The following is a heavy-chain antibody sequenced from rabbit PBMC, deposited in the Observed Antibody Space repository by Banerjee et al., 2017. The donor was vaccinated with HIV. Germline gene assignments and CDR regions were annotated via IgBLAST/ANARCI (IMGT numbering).Heavy chain of an antibody. V-gene: IGHV1S45*01. Sequence: QEQLEESGGDLVKPEGSLTLTCTASGFSFSNKYVMCWVRQAPGKGLEWIACINTSSGNTVIAPWAKGRFTNSKTSSTTVAQQMTILTAAVTATYFSARDLARVIGRNFNLWGQGHLVTV. CDR1: GFSFSNKYV. CDR2: INTSSGNT. D-gene: IGHD1-1*01. CDR3: ARDLARVIGRNFNL. J-gene: IGHJ4*01.